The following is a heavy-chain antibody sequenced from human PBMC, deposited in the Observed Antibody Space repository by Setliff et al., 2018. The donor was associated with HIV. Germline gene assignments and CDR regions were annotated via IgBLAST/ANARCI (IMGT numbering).Heavy chain of an antibody. CDR2: IIPIFGTA. V-gene: IGHV1-69*13. CDR3: ARDGLLEAGIRLDY. Sequence: SVKVSCKTSRGTFSSYAVSWVRQGPGQGLEWMGGIIPIFGTAKYAQKFQGRVIITADESSTTAYMELSSLRSDDTAVYYCARDGLLEAGIRLDYWGQGTLVTVSS. CDR1: RGTFSSYA. J-gene: IGHJ4*02. D-gene: IGHD6-19*01.